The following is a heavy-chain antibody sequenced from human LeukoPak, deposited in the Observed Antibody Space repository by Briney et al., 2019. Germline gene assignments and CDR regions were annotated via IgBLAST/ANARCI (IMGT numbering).Heavy chain of an antibody. CDR3: ARGAAGGMYNWFDP. J-gene: IGHJ5*02. Sequence: GGSLRLSCAASGFAFSSYAMNWVRQAPGKGLEWVSYMSSRGSIIFYADSVKGRFTISRDNAKNSLYLQMDSLRVEDTAVYYCARGAAGGMYNWFDPWGQGTLVTVSS. CDR2: MSSRGSII. CDR1: GFAFSSYA. D-gene: IGHD6-13*01. V-gene: IGHV3-48*03.